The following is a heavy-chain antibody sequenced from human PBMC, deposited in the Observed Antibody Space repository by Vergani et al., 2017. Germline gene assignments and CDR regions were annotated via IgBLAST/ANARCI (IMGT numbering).Heavy chain of an antibody. Sequence: EVQLVQSGAEVKKPGESLRISCKGSGYSFTSYWISWVRQMPGKGLEWIGRIDPSDSYTNYSPSFQGHVTISADKSISTAYLQWSSLKASDTAMYYCARRVVAATRFNWFDPWGQGTLVTVSS. CDR3: ARRVVAATRFNWFDP. J-gene: IGHJ5*02. D-gene: IGHD2-15*01. CDR2: IDPSDSYT. V-gene: IGHV5-10-1*03. CDR1: GYSFTSYW.